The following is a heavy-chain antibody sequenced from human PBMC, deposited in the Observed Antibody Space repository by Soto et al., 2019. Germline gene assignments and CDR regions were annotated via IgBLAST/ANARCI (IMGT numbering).Heavy chain of an antibody. Sequence: QVPLQESGPGLVKPSETLSLTCTVSGGSINSHYYSWIRQPPGKGLEWIGHMHPTGSTSYNPSLKSRVTILAATSKTHFSLKLSSVTAADTAVYSCATGRDDYKTGHWGQGALVTVSS. D-gene: IGHD4-4*01. CDR3: ATGRDDYKTGH. CDR2: MHPTGST. J-gene: IGHJ4*02. CDR1: GGSINSHY. V-gene: IGHV4-4*08.